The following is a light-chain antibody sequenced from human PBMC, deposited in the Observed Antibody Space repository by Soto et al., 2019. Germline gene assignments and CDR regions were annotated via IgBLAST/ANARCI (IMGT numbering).Light chain of an antibody. J-gene: IGKJ4*01. CDR1: QSVFNH. Sequence: DVQMTQSPSSLSASVGDSVTITCRASQSVFNHLSWFQQRPGKGPKLLIYYASSLHAGVPSRFSASGYGTDFTLTISTVQPEDSAIYYCHQSSSTPLTFGGGTRVELK. V-gene: IGKV1-39*01. CDR2: YAS. CDR3: HQSSSTPLT.